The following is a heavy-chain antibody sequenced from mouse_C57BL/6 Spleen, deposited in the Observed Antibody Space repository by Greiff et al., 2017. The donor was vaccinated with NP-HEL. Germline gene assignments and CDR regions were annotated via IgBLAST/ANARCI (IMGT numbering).Heavy chain of an antibody. CDR1: GYSFTGYF. CDR3: ARSNITTVVGFDY. D-gene: IGHD1-1*01. J-gene: IGHJ2*01. Sequence: EVQLQQSGPELVKPGDSVKISCKASGYSFTGYFMNWVMQSHGKSLEWIGRINPYNGDTFYNQKFKGKATLTVDKSSSTAHMELRSLTSEDSAVYYCARSNITTVVGFDYWGQGTTLTVSS. CDR2: INPYNGDT. V-gene: IGHV1-20*01.